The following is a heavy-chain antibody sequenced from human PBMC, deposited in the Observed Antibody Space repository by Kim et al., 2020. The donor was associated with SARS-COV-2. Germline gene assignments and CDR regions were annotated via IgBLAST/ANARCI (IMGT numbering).Heavy chain of an antibody. CDR2: ISGSGGST. Sequence: GGSLRLSCAASGFTFSSYAMSWVRQAPGKGLEWVSAISGSGGSTYYEDSVKGRFTISRDNSKNTLYLQMNSLRAEDTAVYYCAKHRGGYSYGTADYWGQGTLVTVSS. D-gene: IGHD5-18*01. J-gene: IGHJ4*02. CDR1: GFTFSSYA. CDR3: AKHRGGYSYGTADY. V-gene: IGHV3-23*01.